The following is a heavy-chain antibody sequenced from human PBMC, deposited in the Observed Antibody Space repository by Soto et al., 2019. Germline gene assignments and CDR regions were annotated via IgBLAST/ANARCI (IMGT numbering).Heavy chain of an antibody. V-gene: IGHV3-48*01. J-gene: IGHJ5*02. D-gene: IGHD2-2*01. CDR1: GFTCSSYS. Sequence: GGSLRLSCAASGFTCSSYSMDWVRQATGKGLEWVSYISSSSSTIYYADSVKGRFTISRDNAKNSLYLQMNSLRAEDTAVYYCARLVVVVPAATNWFDPWGQGTLVTVSS. CDR3: ARLVVVVPAATNWFDP. CDR2: ISSSSSTI.